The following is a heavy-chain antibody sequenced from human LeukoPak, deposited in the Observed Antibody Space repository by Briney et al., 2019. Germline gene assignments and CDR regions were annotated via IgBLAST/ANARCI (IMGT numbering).Heavy chain of an antibody. D-gene: IGHD2-2*01. J-gene: IGHJ4*01. CDR2: SNPVSGGT. Sequence: GASVKLSCKASEYTFTDSYLHWVRQAPGQGFEWMGWSNPVSGGTNYVQKFQGRVTMTRDWSISTAYMELIRLRSDVTAVYYCARANFLSCSSTSCLFDYSGHGTLGTVSS. CDR3: ARANFLSCSSTSCLFDY. CDR1: EYTFTDSY. V-gene: IGHV1-2*02.